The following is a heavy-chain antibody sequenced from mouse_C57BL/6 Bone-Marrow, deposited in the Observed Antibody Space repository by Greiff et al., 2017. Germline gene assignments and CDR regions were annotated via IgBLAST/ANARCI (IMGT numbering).Heavy chain of an antibody. V-gene: IGHV1-55*01. CDR1: GYTFTSYW. CDR3: AREGSYCYGSSFDY. J-gene: IGHJ2*01. Sequence: QVQLQQPGAELVKPGASVKMSCKASGYTFTSYWITWVKQRPGQGLEWIGDIYPGSGSTNYNEKFKSKATLTVDTSSSTAYMQLSSLTSEDSAVYYCAREGSYCYGSSFDYWGQGTTLTVSS. D-gene: IGHD1-1*01. CDR2: IYPGSGST.